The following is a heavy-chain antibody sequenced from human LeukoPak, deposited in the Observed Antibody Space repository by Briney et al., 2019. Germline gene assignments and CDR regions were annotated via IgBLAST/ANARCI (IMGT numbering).Heavy chain of an antibody. D-gene: IGHD3-16*01. CDR2: INPNSGGT. CDR1: GYTFTGYY. Sequence: ASVKVSCKASGYTFTGYYMHWVRQAPGQGLEWMGWINPNSGGTNYARKFQGRVTMTRDTSISTAYMELSRLRSDDTAVYYCARDGGPTDFDYWGQGTLVTVSS. CDR3: ARDGGPTDFDY. J-gene: IGHJ4*02. V-gene: IGHV1-2*02.